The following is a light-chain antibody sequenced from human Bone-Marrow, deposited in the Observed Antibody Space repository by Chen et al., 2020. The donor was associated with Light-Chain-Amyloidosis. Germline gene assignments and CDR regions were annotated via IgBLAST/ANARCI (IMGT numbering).Light chain of an antibody. CDR3: QVWDRSSDRPV. J-gene: IGLJ3*02. CDR2: DDS. CDR1: NIGSTS. Sequence: SYVLTQPSSVSVAPGQTATIACGGNNIGSTSVHWYQQTPGQAPLLVVYDDSDRPSGIPERLSDSNSGNTATLTISRVEAGDEAAYYCQVWDRSSDRPVFGGGTKLTVL. V-gene: IGLV3-21*02.